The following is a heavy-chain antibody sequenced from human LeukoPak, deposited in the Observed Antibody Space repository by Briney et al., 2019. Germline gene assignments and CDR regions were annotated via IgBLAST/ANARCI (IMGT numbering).Heavy chain of an antibody. CDR3: TRVGYIDEGIDY. D-gene: IGHD5-24*01. CDR2: IKQDGSKK. V-gene: IGHV3-7*04. J-gene: IGHJ4*02. CDR1: EFTFSRYP. Sequence: GGSLRLSCVASEFTFSRYPMQWVRQAPGKGLEWVANIKQDGSKKSYVDSVKGRFTISRDNAKNSLYLQMNSLRAEDTAIYYCTRVGYIDEGIDYWGQGTLVTVSS.